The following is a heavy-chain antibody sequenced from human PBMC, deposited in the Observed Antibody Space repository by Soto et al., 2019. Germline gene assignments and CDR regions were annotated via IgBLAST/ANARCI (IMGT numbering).Heavy chain of an antibody. CDR1: GYTFTSYY. D-gene: IGHD3-10*01. CDR2: INPSGGSA. V-gene: IGHV1-46*03. CDR3: ARSHYCGSGAYTPDDN. Sequence: QVQLVQSGAEVKKPGASVKVSCKASGYTFTSYYMHWVRQAPGQGLEWMGMINPSGGSASYTQKFQGRVTMTRETYPNTIYMELSSLRSEDTAVYDCARSHYCGSGAYTPDDNWGQGTLVIVSS. J-gene: IGHJ4*02.